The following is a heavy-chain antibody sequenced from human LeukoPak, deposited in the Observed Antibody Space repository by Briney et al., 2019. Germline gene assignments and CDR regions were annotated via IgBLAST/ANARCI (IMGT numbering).Heavy chain of an antibody. CDR3: ARDNPSGYSYGHYYYYMDV. Sequence: PSQTLSLTCTVSGGSISSGDYYWSWIRQPPGKGLEWIGYIYYSGSTYYNPSLKSRVTISVDTSKNQFSLKLSSVTAADTAVYYCARDNPSGYSYGHYYYYMDVWGKGTTVTVSS. V-gene: IGHV4-30-4*01. D-gene: IGHD5-18*01. CDR2: IYYSGST. J-gene: IGHJ6*03. CDR1: GGSISSGDYY.